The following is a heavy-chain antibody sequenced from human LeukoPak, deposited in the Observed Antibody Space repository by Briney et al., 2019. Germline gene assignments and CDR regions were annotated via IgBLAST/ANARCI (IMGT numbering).Heavy chain of an antibody. D-gene: IGHD3-9*01. CDR1: GYTFTSYD. V-gene: IGHV1-8*03. Sequence: ASVKVSCKASGYTFTSYDINWVRQATGQGLEWMGWMNPNSGNTGYAQKFQGRVTITRNTSISTAYMELSSLRSEDTAVYYCARVINYDTLTGYYNWFDPWGQGTLVTVSS. CDR3: ARVINYDTLTGYYNWFDP. CDR2: MNPNSGNT. J-gene: IGHJ5*02.